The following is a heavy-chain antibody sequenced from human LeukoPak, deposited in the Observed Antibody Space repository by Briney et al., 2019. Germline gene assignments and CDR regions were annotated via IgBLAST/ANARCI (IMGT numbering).Heavy chain of an antibody. J-gene: IGHJ1*01. Sequence: PSETLSLTCTVSGGSISSYYWSWIRQPPGKGLEWIAYISDIGSINYNPSLKSRVTISLDTSKNQFSLKLSSVTAADTAVYYCASGEPGIAAAGTWVYFQHWGQGTLVTVSS. CDR1: GGSISSYY. D-gene: IGHD6-13*01. CDR2: ISDIGSI. CDR3: ASGEPGIAAAGTWVYFQH. V-gene: IGHV4-59*12.